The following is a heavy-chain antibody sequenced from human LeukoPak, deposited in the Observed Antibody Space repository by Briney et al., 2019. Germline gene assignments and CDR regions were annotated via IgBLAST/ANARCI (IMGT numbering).Heavy chain of an antibody. CDR2: INPNSGGT. J-gene: IGHJ4*02. CDR1: GYTSTGYY. Sequence: ASVKASCKASGYTSTGYYMHWVRQAPGQGLEWMGRINPNSGGTNYAQKFQGRVTMTRDTSISTAYMELSRLRSDDTAVYYCARLGFDSYEMFGYWGQGTLVTVSS. CDR3: ARLGFDSYEMFGY. V-gene: IGHV1-2*06. D-gene: IGHD5-18*01.